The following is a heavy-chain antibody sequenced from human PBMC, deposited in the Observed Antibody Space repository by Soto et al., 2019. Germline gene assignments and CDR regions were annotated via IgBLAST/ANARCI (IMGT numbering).Heavy chain of an antibody. CDR2: ISRDGFDI. Sequence: PGGSLRLSCAASGFTFSTYAMSWVRQAPGKGLEWVSAISRDGFDIYYADSVKGRFTISRDNSKHMLFLQMNSLRTEDTAVYYCAHPRGYGVFDGYDIWCQAPMVTVSS. CDR1: GFTFSTYA. J-gene: IGHJ3*02. V-gene: IGHV3-23*01. CDR3: AHPRGYGVFDGYDI. D-gene: IGHD4-17*01.